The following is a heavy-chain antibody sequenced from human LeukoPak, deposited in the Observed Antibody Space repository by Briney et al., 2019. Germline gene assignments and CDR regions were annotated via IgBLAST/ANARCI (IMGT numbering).Heavy chain of an antibody. CDR3: ARGNYYDSSGYFPFNY. Sequence: GGSLRLSCAASGFTFSSYSMNWVRQAPGKGLEWVSSISSGSSYIYYADSVKGRFTISRDNAKNSLYLQMNSLRAEDTAVYYCARGNYYDSSGYFPFNYWGQGTLVTVSS. D-gene: IGHD3-22*01. J-gene: IGHJ4*02. V-gene: IGHV3-21*01. CDR1: GFTFSSYS. CDR2: ISSGSSYI.